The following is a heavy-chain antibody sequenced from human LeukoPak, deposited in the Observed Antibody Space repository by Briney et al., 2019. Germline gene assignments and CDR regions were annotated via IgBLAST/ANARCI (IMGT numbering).Heavy chain of an antibody. Sequence: SETLCLTCTVSGGSISSGGYYWNWIRQHPEKGLEWIGYIYYSGSTYYNPSLKSRVTISVDTSKNQFSLKLSSVTAADTAVYYCARAHGDVEMATITLFDYWGQGTLVTVSS. CDR3: ARAHGDVEMATITLFDY. V-gene: IGHV4-31*03. CDR1: GGSISSGGYY. CDR2: IYYSGST. D-gene: IGHD5-24*01. J-gene: IGHJ4*02.